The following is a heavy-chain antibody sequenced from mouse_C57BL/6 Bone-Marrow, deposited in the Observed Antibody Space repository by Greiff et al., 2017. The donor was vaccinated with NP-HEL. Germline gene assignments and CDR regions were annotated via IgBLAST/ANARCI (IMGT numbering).Heavy chain of an antibody. Sequence: VQPQPSGPEPVKTGASVKTFRKAFGYPLPDYYMHRVKQSHGKSPEWIGYIYPNNGGSSYNQKFKGKATLTVNKSSSTANMELRSLESEDSAVYYSERAKDLDYWGQGTTLTVSS. CDR3: ERAKDLDY. CDR1: GYPLPDYY. V-gene: IGHV1-22*01. CDR2: IYPNNGGS. J-gene: IGHJ2*01.